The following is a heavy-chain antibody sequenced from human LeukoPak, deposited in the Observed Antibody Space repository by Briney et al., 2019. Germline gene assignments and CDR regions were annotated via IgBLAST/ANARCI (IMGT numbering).Heavy chain of an antibody. Sequence: GGSLRLSCAASGFTFSSYSMNWVRQAPGKGLEWVSSISSNSSYIYDADSVKGRFNSPRDNAKNSLYLQMNSLRAEDTAVYYCARDSDWDDAFDIWGQGTMVTVSS. J-gene: IGHJ3*02. CDR1: GFTFSSYS. CDR3: ARDSDWDDAFDI. V-gene: IGHV3-21*01. D-gene: IGHD3-9*01. CDR2: ISSNSSYI.